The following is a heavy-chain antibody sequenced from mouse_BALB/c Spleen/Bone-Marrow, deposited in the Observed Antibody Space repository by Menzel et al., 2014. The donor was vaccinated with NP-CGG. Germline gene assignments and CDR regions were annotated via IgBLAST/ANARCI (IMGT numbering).Heavy chain of an antibody. D-gene: IGHD2-4*01. CDR1: GFNIKDTY. J-gene: IGHJ2*01. CDR3: ALSYDYDVGY. V-gene: IGHV14-3*02. Sequence: VHVKQSGAELVKPGASVKLSCTASGFNIKDTYMHWVKQRPEQGLEWIGRIDPANGNTKYDPKFQSKATITADTSSNTAYLQLSSLTSEDTAVYYCALSYDYDVGYWGQGTTLTVSS. CDR2: IDPANGNT.